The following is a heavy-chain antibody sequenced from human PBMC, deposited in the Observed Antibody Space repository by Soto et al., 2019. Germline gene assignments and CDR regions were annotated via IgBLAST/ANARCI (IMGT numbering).Heavy chain of an antibody. CDR3: VRSEATALDY. Sequence: PSETLSLTCTVSGGSISSYYWSWIRQPPGKGLEWIGYIYYSGSTNYNPSLKSRVTISVDTSKNQFSLKLSSVTAADTAVYYCVRSEATALDYWGQGTLVTVSS. CDR1: GGSISSYY. V-gene: IGHV4-59*12. CDR2: IYYSGST. J-gene: IGHJ4*02.